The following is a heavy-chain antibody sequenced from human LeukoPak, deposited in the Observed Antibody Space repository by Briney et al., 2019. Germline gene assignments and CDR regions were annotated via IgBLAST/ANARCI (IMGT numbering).Heavy chain of an antibody. V-gene: IGHV3-23*01. D-gene: IGHD5-18*01. J-gene: IGHJ4*02. CDR3: AKPSVDTSMVDSHFDS. CDR1: GFTFTNAW. CDR2: ISGSGGST. Sequence: GGSLRLSCAASGFTFTNAWMSWVRQAPGKGLEWVSGISGSGGSTFYADSVKGRFTISRDNSKNTLYVQMKSLRAEDTAVYYCAKPSVDTSMVDSHFDSWGQGTLVTVSS.